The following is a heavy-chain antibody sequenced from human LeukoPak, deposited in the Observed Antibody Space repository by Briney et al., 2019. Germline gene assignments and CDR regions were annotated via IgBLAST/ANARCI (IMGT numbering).Heavy chain of an antibody. V-gene: IGHV1-69*13. J-gene: IGHJ4*02. Sequence: SVKVSCKASGGTFSSYAISWVRQAPGQGLEWMGGIIPIFGTANYAQKFQGRVTITADESTSTAYMELSSLRSEDTAVYYCATNYVWGSYFYFDYWGQGTLVTVSS. CDR2: IIPIFGTA. CDR3: ATNYVWGSYFYFDY. CDR1: GGTFSSYA. D-gene: IGHD3-16*01.